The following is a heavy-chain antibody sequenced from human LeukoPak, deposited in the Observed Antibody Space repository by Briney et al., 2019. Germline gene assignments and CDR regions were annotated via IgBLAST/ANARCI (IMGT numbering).Heavy chain of an antibody. V-gene: IGHV4-4*07. CDR3: ARMTSASRLFYYYMDV. CDR2: IYPSGST. D-gene: IGHD2-2*01. CDR1: GYSISSGYF. Sequence: SETLSLTCTVSGYSISSGYFWSWIRQPAGKGLEWIGRIYPSGSTNYNPSLKSRVTMSVDTSKNQFSLRLNSVTAADTAVYYCARMTSASRLFYYYMDVWGKGTTVTVSS. J-gene: IGHJ6*03.